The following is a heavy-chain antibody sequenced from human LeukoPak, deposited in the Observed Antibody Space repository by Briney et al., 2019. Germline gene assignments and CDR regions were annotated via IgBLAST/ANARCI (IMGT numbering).Heavy chain of an antibody. D-gene: IGHD6-13*01. CDR3: ARDMAAAGDFDS. Sequence: VASVKVSCKASGYTFGSFGITWVRQGPGQGLEWMGWISDNNDKTQYSKTFQGRVTLTTDTSTSTAYMDLRNLRFDDTAVYFCARDMAAAGDFDSWGQGTLVTVSS. V-gene: IGHV1-18*01. J-gene: IGHJ4*02. CDR2: ISDNNDKT. CDR1: GYTFGSFG.